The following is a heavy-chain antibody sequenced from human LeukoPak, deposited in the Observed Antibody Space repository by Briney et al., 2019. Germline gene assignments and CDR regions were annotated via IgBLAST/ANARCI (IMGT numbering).Heavy chain of an antibody. Sequence: KPSETLSLTCTVCGGSISSYYWSWLRQPPGKGLEWIGYIYYSGSTSYNPSLKSRVTILVDTSKNQFSLKLSSVTAADTAVYYCARQSYGDYFDYWGQGTLVTVSS. D-gene: IGHD4-17*01. CDR2: IYYSGST. J-gene: IGHJ4*02. CDR3: ARQSYGDYFDY. CDR1: GGSISSYY. V-gene: IGHV4-59*08.